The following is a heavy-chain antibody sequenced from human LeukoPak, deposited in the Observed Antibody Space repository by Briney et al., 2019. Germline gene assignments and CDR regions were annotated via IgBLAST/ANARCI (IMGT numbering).Heavy chain of an antibody. D-gene: IGHD3-22*01. CDR1: GFTFSGHW. Sequence: PGGSLRLSCAASGFTFSGHWMTWVRQAPGKGLEWVANIKEDGSKKNHVDSVKGRFTISRDNAKNSLYLQMTSLRAEDTAMYYCATPLDYRDSSGFHQGGDWGQGTLVTVSS. V-gene: IGHV3-7*03. J-gene: IGHJ4*02. CDR2: IKEDGSKK. CDR3: ATPLDYRDSSGFHQGGD.